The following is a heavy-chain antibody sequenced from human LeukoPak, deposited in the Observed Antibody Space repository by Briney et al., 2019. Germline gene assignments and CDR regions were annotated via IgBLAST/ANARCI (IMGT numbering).Heavy chain of an antibody. CDR2: MNPNSGNT. Sequence: ASVKVSCKASGYTFTRYDINWVRQATGQGLEWMGWMNPNSGNTAYAQKFQGRVTIIRNTSISTAYMELSSLTSEDTAVYYCARPRIVGADDAFDIWGQGTMVTVSS. D-gene: IGHD1-26*01. CDR3: ARPRIVGADDAFDI. J-gene: IGHJ3*02. CDR1: GYTFTRYD. V-gene: IGHV1-8*03.